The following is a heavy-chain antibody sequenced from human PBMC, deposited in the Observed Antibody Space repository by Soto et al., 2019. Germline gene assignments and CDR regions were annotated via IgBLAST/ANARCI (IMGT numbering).Heavy chain of an antibody. CDR1: AFSLSTGGVG. V-gene: IGHV2-5*02. Sequence: QITLKESGPTLVKPTQTLTLTCTFSAFSLSTGGVGVGWIRQPPGKALEWLALIYWDDDKRYSPSLRSRLTITKDTSKNQVFLTMTNTYPVDTATYYCIQSRCGGDCLQSYASYYYYGMDVWGQGTTVTVSS. D-gene: IGHD2-21*02. CDR2: IYWDDDK. CDR3: IQSRCGGDCLQSYASYYYYGMDV. J-gene: IGHJ6*02.